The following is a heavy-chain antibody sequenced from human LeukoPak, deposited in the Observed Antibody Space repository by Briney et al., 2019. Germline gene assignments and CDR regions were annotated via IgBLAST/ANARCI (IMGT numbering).Heavy chain of an antibody. CDR3: AKGTAGYYYDSSGYYYFDY. D-gene: IGHD3-22*01. J-gene: IGHJ4*02. V-gene: IGHV3-33*06. Sequence: GGSLRLSCAASGFTFSSYGMHWVRQAPGKGLEWVAVIWYDGSNKYYADSVKGRFTISRDNSKNTLYLQMNSLRAEDTAVYYCAKGTAGYYYDSSGYYYFDYWGQGTLVTVSS. CDR2: IWYDGSNK. CDR1: GFTFSSYG.